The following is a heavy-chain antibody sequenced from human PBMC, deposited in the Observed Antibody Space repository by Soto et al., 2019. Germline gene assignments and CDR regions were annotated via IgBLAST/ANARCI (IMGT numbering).Heavy chain of an antibody. CDR3: ARTLYGDNVDY. J-gene: IGHJ4*02. V-gene: IGHV1-8*01. CDR1: GYTFTSYD. Sequence: QVQLVQSGAEVKKPGASVKVSCKASGYTFTSYDINWVRQATGQGLEWMGWMNPNSGNTGYAQKFQGGVTMTRNTSIRGGWRGGGGVRSEDTAVYYCARTLYGDNVDYWGQGTLVTVSS. D-gene: IGHD4-17*01. CDR2: MNPNSGNT.